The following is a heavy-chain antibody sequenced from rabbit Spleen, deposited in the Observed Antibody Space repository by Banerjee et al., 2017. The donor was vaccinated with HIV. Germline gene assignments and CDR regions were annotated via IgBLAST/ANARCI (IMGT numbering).Heavy chain of an antibody. V-gene: IGHV1S45*01. J-gene: IGHJ3*01. CDR3: ARAIVPWLGLTRLDL. Sequence: QEQLVESGGGLVQPAGSLSLTCTASGFFFTNKYVMCWVRQAPGKGLEWIGCINTGGSGGIYYASWAKGRFTISKTSSTTVALQVTSLTAADTATYFCARAIVPWLGLTRLDLWGQGTLVTVS. CDR1: GFFFTNKYV. D-gene: IGHD4-1*01. CDR2: INTGGSGGI.